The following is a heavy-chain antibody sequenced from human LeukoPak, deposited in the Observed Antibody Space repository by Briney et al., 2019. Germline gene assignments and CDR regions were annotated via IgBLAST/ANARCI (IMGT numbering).Heavy chain of an antibody. Sequence: PSETLSLTCAVYGGSFSGYYWSWIRQPPGKGLEWIGEINHSGSTNYNPSLKSRVTISVDTSKNQFSLKLSSVTAADTAVYYCATDIMVRGVIKRSGMDVWGKGTTVTVSS. J-gene: IGHJ6*04. CDR3: ATDIMVRGVIKRSGMDV. V-gene: IGHV4-34*01. CDR1: GGSFSGYY. CDR2: INHSGST. D-gene: IGHD3-10*01.